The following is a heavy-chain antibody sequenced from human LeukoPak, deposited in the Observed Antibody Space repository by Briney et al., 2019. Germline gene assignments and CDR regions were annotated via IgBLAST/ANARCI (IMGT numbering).Heavy chain of an antibody. J-gene: IGHJ4*02. CDR3: ARGPRDIVVVDAHYFDY. CDR2: ISYDGSNK. Sequence: GESLRLSCAASGFTFSSYAMHWVRQAPGKGLEWVAFISYDGSNKYYADTVKGRFTISRDNSKNTLYLQMNSLRAGDTAVYYCARGPRDIVVVDAHYFDYWGQGTLVTVSS. V-gene: IGHV3-30-3*01. D-gene: IGHD2-15*01. CDR1: GFTFSSYA.